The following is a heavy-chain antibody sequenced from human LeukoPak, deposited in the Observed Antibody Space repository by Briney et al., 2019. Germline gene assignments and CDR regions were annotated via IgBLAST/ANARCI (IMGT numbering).Heavy chain of an antibody. D-gene: IGHD2-15*01. J-gene: IGHJ5*02. CDR1: GGTFSSYA. V-gene: IGHV1-69*05. CDR3: ARYRAYCSGGSCYYNWFDP. CDR2: IIPIFGTA. Sequence: SVKVSCKASGGTFSSYAISWVRQAPGQGLEWMGRIIPIFGTANYAQKFQGRVTITTDESTSTAYMELSSLRSEDTAVYYCARYRAYCSGGSCYYNWFDPWGQGTLVTVSS.